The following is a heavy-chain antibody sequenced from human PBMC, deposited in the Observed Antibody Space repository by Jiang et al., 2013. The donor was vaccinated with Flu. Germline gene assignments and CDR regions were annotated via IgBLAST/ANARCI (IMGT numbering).Heavy chain of an antibody. CDR3: AKDGAAAGRNLYFDY. CDR1: GFTFSSYG. CDR2: ISYDGSNK. V-gene: IGHV3-30*18. Sequence: QLLESGGGVVQPGRSLRLSCAASGFTFSSYGMHWVRQAPGKGLEWVAVISYDGSNKYYADSVKGRFTISRDNSKNTLYLQMNSLRAEDTAVYYCAKDGAAAGRNLYFDYWGQGTLVTVSS. J-gene: IGHJ4*02. D-gene: IGHD6-13*01.